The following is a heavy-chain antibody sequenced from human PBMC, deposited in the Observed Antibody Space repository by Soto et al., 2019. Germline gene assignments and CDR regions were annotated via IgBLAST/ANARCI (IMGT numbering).Heavy chain of an antibody. CDR3: PDDADWGECDY. Sequence: SETLSLTCTVSSGSISTYYWSWIRQPPGKGLEWIGYIYYTGSTNYNPSLKTRVAISMDTSKNQFSLNLSSVTAADTAVYYCPDDADWGECDYWGLGTLVTVSS. CDR1: SGSISTYY. CDR2: IYYTGST. J-gene: IGHJ4*02. D-gene: IGHD7-27*01. V-gene: IGHV4-59*01.